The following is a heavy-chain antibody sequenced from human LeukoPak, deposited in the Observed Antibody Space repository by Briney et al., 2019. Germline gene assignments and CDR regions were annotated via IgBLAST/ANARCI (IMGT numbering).Heavy chain of an antibody. V-gene: IGHV1-2*02. D-gene: IGHD5-18*01. CDR1: GYTFIDYY. CDR2: INPKSGDT. J-gene: IGHJ4*02. CDR3: ARVRRTRGYSYALDN. Sequence: ASVKVSCKASGYTFIDYYIHWARQAPGQGLEWMAWINPKSGDTNSAQKFQGRVAMTSDTSISTAYMELSRLTSDDTAVYYCARVRRTRGYSYALDNWGQGSLATVSS.